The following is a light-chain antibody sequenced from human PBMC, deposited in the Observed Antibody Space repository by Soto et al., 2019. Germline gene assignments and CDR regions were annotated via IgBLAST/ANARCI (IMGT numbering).Light chain of an antibody. J-gene: IGKJ1*01. V-gene: IGKV3-20*01. CDR1: QSVSNNY. Sequence: ESVLTQSPGTLSLSPGARATLSCRASQSVSNNYLAWYQQKPGQAPRLLIYGASTRATGIPDRFSGSGSGTEFTLTISRLEPEDFAVDDCQQYGSSGTFGQGTKVDIK. CDR3: QQYGSSGT. CDR2: GAS.